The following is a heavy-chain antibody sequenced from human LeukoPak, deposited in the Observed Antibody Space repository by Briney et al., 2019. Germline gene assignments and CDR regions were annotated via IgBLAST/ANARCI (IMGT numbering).Heavy chain of an antibody. Sequence: GGSLRLSCTGSGFTVSSNSMSWVRQAPGKGLEWVSFIYSDNTHYSDSVKGRFTISRDNSKNTLYLQMNSPRAEDTAVYYCARRAGAYSHPYDYWGQGTLVTVSS. CDR3: ARRAGAYSHPYDY. J-gene: IGHJ4*02. CDR1: GFTVSSNS. CDR2: IYSDNT. D-gene: IGHD4/OR15-4a*01. V-gene: IGHV3-53*01.